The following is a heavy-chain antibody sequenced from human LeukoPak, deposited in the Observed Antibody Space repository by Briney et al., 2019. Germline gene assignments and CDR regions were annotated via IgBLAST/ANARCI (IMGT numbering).Heavy chain of an antibody. CDR2: ISGDGGRT. CDR1: GFTFDDYA. J-gene: IGHJ3*01. V-gene: IGHV3-43*02. Sequence: PGGSLRLSCAASGFTFDDYAMNWVRQTPGMGLEWVSLISGDGGRTFYAGSVKGRFTISRDNSKDSLYLQMNSMSTEDTALYYCAKDLASVYDAFNVWGQGTMVTVSS. CDR3: AKDLASVYDAFNV.